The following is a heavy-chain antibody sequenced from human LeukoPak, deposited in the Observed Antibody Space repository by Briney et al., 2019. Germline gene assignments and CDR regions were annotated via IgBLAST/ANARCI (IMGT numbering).Heavy chain of an antibody. V-gene: IGHV5-51*01. CDR1: GYSFTNYR. J-gene: IGHJ2*01. CDR2: IDPGDSDT. Sequence: GESLKISCKGSGYSFTNYRIGWVRQMPGKGLEWMGIIDPGDSDTTYSPSFRGQGTISADKSISTAYLQWSNLKASYTAMYYCARLAILVTYWYFDLWGPGTLVTVSS. CDR3: ARLAILVTYWYFDL.